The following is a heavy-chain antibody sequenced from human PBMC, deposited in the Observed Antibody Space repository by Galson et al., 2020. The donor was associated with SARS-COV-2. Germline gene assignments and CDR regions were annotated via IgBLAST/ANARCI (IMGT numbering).Heavy chain of an antibody. CDR3: ARGMGAAGSSPFDI. J-gene: IGHJ3*02. CDR2: IIPIFCTP. Sequence: SVKVSCKASGGTFGRYTISWVRQAPGQGLEWMGGIIPIFCTPNYPQKFQGRVTVTADGSTSTSDMELSSLRSEDTAIYYCARGMGAAGSSPFDIWGQGTMVTVSS. CDR1: GGTFGRYT. V-gene: IGHV1-69*13. D-gene: IGHD2-15*01.